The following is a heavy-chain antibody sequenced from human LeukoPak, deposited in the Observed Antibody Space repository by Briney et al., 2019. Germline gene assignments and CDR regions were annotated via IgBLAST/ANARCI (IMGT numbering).Heavy chain of an antibody. CDR2: ISYDGSNK. CDR3: VKGQRLNDY. V-gene: IGHV3-30*18. Sequence: GRSLRLSCAASGFTFNNYVMHWVRQAPGKGLEWVALISYDGSNKYYADSVRGRFTISRDNSKNTLYLQMNSLRPEDTAVYYCVKGQRLNDYWGQGTLVTVSS. D-gene: IGHD2-8*01. CDR1: GFTFNNYV. J-gene: IGHJ4*02.